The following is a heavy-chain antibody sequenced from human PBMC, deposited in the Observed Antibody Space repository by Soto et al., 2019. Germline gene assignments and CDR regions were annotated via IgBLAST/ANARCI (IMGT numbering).Heavy chain of an antibody. V-gene: IGHV3-74*01. D-gene: IGHD2-21*02. Sequence: EVQLVESGGGLVQPGGSLGLSCAASGFTFSRYWMHWVRQAPGKGLVWVARIHSDGIITNFADSVKGRFTISRDNAKNTLYLQMNSLRAEDTAVYYCATFMVVTAGNYWGQGTLVTVSS. CDR2: IHSDGIIT. CDR1: GFTFSRYW. CDR3: ATFMVVTAGNY. J-gene: IGHJ4*02.